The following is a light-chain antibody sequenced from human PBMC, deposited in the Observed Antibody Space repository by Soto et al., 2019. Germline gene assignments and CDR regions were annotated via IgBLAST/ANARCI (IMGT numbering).Light chain of an antibody. CDR2: DAS. CDR3: QQYNSYSIP. CDR1: QSIRGW. J-gene: IGKJ5*01. Sequence: DIQMTQSPSTRSASVGGRVTSTCRASQSIRGWVAWYQQNARKARKLLIDDASSLESAVPSRFSGSGSGTEFTLTISSLQPDDFATYYCQQYNSYSIPFAQGTRLEIK. V-gene: IGKV1-5*01.